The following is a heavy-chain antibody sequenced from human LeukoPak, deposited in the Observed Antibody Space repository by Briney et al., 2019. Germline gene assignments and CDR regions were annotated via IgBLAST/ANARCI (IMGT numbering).Heavy chain of an antibody. Sequence: GGSLRLSCAASGFTFNTYAMSWVRQAPGKVPEWVSYIDARSGITYYADSVQGRFTISRDNAQESVFLQMNSLRADDTAVYYCARTYDFGRGPPGDAFDNWGPGTLVTVSS. V-gene: IGHV3-48*01. CDR2: IDARSGIT. J-gene: IGHJ3*02. D-gene: IGHD3-3*01. CDR3: ARTYDFGRGPPGDAFDN. CDR1: GFTFNTYA.